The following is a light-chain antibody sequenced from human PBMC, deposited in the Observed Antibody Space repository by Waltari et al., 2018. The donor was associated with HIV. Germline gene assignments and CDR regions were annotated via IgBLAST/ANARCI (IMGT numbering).Light chain of an antibody. CDR2: LAS. V-gene: IGKV1-5*03. J-gene: IGKJ2*01. CDR3: QQFETYYG. Sequence: DIRMTQSPSTLSASIGDSVTITCRASQNIGNFLAWYQQQPGKAPKLLISLASSLERGVPGRFSGSGSGSDFTLTISGLQYEDFATYYCQQFETYYGFGQGTRLE. CDR1: QNIGNF.